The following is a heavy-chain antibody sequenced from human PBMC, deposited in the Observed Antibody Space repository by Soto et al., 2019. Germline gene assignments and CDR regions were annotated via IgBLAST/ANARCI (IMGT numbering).Heavy chain of an antibody. V-gene: IGHV4-4*02. J-gene: IGHJ6*02. CDR2: IYHGGAT. Sequence: QVQLQESGPGLVKPSGTLSLTCAVSGGSIRGHYWWSWVRQTPGKGLEWIGEIYHGGATYYNPSLKSRVTISTDESKNQVSLKLNSVTAADTAVYYCAHQTISYTLDVWGQGTTVTVSS. CDR1: GGSIRGHYW. CDR3: AHQTISYTLDV. D-gene: IGHD1-1*01.